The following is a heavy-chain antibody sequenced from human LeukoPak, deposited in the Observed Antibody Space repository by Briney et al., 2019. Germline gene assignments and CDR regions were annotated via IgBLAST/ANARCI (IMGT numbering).Heavy chain of an antibody. CDR2: IYYSGST. CDR3: ARASLGGYGMDV. Sequence: SETLSLTCTVSGGSISSSSYYWGWIRQPPGKGLEWIGSIYYSGSTYYNPSLKSRVTISVDTSKNQFSLKLSSVTAADTAVYYCARASLGGYGMDVWGQGTTVTVSS. CDR1: GGSISSSSYY. V-gene: IGHV4-39*07. D-gene: IGHD2-15*01. J-gene: IGHJ6*02.